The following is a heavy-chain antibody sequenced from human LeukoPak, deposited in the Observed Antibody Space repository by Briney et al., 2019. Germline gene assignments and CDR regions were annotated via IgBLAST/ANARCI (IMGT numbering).Heavy chain of an antibody. V-gene: IGHV1-2*06. CDR1: GYTFTVYY. CDR2: INPNSGGA. J-gene: IGHJ4*02. Sequence: ASVKVSCKASGYTFTVYYMHWVRQAPGQGLEWMGRINPNSGGANYAQKFQGRVTMTRDTSISTAYLELSRLRSDDTAMYYCARADTVTTSPFDYWGQGTLVTVSS. CDR3: ARADTVTTSPFDY. D-gene: IGHD4-11*01.